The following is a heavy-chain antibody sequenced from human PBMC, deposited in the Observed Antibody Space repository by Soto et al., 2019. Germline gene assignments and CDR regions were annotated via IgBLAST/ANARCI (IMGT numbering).Heavy chain of an antibody. Sequence: PGGSLRLSCVCSVFIFINNGMHWVRQTPGKGLEWVAFMSYDGSDTFYADSVKGRFTISRDNSKNTLFLHMSNLRAEDTAMYYCTIVRVADSALDHWGQGTLVTVSS. CDR3: TIVRVADSALDH. CDR1: VFIFINNG. J-gene: IGHJ4*02. D-gene: IGHD3-10*02. CDR2: MSYDGSDT. V-gene: IGHV3-30*02.